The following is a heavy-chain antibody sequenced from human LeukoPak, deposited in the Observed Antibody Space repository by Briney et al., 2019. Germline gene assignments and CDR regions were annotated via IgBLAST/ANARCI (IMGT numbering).Heavy chain of an antibody. CDR3: ASQKLWFGELSVFDP. CDR1: GYSISSGYY. V-gene: IGHV4-38-2*02. J-gene: IGHJ5*02. CDR2: IYHSGST. Sequence: PSETLSLTCTVSGYSISSGYYWGWIWQPPGKGLEWIGSIYHSGSTYYNPSLKSRVTISVDTSKNQFSLKLSSVTAADTAVYYCASQKLWFGELSVFDPWGQGTLVTVSS. D-gene: IGHD3-10*01.